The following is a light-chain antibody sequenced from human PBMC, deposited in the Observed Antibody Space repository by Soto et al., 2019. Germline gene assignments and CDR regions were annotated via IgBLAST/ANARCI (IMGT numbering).Light chain of an antibody. V-gene: IGKV3-20*01. Sequence: EIVLTQSPGTLSFSPGERATLSCRASQSISSSNLAWYQQKPGRAPRLLIYGASSRATDVPDRFSGDGSGTDFNLTISRLEAEDFEVYCCQHYGTSPDWARWSFCQGSKVE. CDR2: GAS. CDR3: QHYGTSPDWARWS. J-gene: IGKJ1*01. CDR1: QSISSSN.